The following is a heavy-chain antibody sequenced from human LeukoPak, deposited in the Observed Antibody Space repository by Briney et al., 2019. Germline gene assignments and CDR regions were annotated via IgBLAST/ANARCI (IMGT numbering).Heavy chain of an antibody. CDR1: GGSINTGSYY. D-gene: IGHD3-22*01. Sequence: SQTLSLTCTVSGGSINTGSYYWSWIRQPAGKGLEWIGHVYTTGSTNYNPSLKSRVTISLDTSKNQFSLKLNSVTAADTAVYYCAREGTYYYESSAYSLFDPWGQGTLVTVSS. CDR3: AREGTYYYESSAYSLFDP. CDR2: VYTTGST. V-gene: IGHV4-61*09. J-gene: IGHJ5*02.